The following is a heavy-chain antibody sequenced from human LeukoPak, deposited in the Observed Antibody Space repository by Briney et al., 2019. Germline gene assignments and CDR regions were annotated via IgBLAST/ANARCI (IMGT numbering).Heavy chain of an antibody. V-gene: IGHV4-39*07. D-gene: IGHD6-19*01. CDR1: GGSINSNRYY. CDR3: TSDTVDALYSSGWFTNF. Sequence: SETLSLTCTVSGGSINSNRYYWGWIRQPPGRGLEWSACIYYNGRTYYNPSLKSRVTISFDTSKNQFSLKLASVTAADTAVYYCTSDTVDALYSSGWFTNFWGQGTLVTVYS. CDR2: IYYNGRT. J-gene: IGHJ4*02.